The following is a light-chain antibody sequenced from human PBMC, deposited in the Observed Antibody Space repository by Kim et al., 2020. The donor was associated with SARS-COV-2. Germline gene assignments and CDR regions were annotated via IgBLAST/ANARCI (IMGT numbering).Light chain of an antibody. CDR3: HQYNNWHT. V-gene: IGKV3-15*01. CDR2: GAS. J-gene: IGKJ2*01. CDR1: ESVSSN. Sequence: ELVMTQSPATLSVSPGERATLSCRASESVSSNLAWYQQKPGQAPRLLIYGASTRATGIPARFSGSGSGTEFTLTISSLQSEDFAVYYCHQYNNWHTFGQGTKLEIK.